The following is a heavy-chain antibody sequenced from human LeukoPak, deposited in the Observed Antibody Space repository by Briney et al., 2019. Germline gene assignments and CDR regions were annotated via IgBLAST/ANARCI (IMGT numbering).Heavy chain of an antibody. CDR2: INPNSGGT. Sequence: ASVKVSCKASGYTFTGYYMHWVRQAPGQGLEWMGWINPNSGGTNYAQKFQGRVTMTRDTSISTAYMELSRLRSDGTAVYYCARSIAVAGTRAGVDYWGQGTLVTVSS. CDR1: GYTFTGYY. V-gene: IGHV1-2*02. CDR3: ARSIAVAGTRAGVDY. D-gene: IGHD6-19*01. J-gene: IGHJ4*02.